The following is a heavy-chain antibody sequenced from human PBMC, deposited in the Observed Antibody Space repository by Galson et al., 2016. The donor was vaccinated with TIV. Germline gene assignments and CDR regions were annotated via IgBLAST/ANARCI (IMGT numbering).Heavy chain of an antibody. D-gene: IGHD6-13*01. CDR3: ARGSSWSPFYGMDV. J-gene: IGHJ6*02. V-gene: IGHV1-3*01. CDR2: INAGDGST. CDR1: GYTFTTYG. Sequence: SVKVSCKASGYTFTTYGTHWVRQAPGHRLEWMGWINAGDGSTKYSQNFQGRLSITTDTSATTAYMELRSLRSEDTAVYFCARGSSWSPFYGMDVWGQGTTVIVAS.